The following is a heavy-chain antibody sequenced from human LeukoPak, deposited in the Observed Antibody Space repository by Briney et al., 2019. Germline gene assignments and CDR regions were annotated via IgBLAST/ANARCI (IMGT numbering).Heavy chain of an antibody. D-gene: IGHD3-22*01. Sequence: SETLSLTCIVSGASIRNYNNYWGWIRQPPGKGLEWIGEMFPAGNSNYNPSLKSRVIISVDKSKNQFSLKMGSVTAADTAVYYCASLRREITMIIGHPRYFDLWGRGTLVSVSS. J-gene: IGHJ2*01. CDR2: MFPAGNS. CDR3: ASLRREITMIIGHPRYFDL. CDR1: GASIRNYNNY. V-gene: IGHV4-39*07.